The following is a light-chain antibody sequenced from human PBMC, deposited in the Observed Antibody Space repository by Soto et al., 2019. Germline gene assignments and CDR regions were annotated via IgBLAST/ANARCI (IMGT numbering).Light chain of an antibody. Sequence: IVLTQSPGTVSLSPGERATLSCRASETIGRAYFAWYQHRPGRTPRLVPYGASNRAAGIPDRFSGSGSGADFTLTISRVEPEDFAVYYCHQYATSPFTFGLGTKLEIK. CDR3: HQYATSPFT. CDR1: ETIGRAY. CDR2: GAS. J-gene: IGKJ2*01. V-gene: IGKV3-20*01.